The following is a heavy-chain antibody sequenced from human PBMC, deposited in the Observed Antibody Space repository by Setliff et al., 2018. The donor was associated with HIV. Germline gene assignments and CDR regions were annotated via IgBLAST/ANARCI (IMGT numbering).Heavy chain of an antibody. Sequence: PSETLSLTCTVSGYSINSSHFWGWIRQPPGKGLEWVGSIYHSGNTHYNPSLKSRVTISVDTSKNQFSLKLSSVTAADTAVYYCARHGLLWFGAGYNWFDPWGQGTLVTVSS. CDR2: IYHSGNT. V-gene: IGHV4-38-2*02. J-gene: IGHJ5*02. D-gene: IGHD3-10*01. CDR1: GYSINSSHF. CDR3: ARHGLLWFGAGYNWFDP.